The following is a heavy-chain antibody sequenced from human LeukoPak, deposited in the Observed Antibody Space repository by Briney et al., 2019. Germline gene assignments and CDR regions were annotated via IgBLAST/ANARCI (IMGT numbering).Heavy chain of an antibody. V-gene: IGHV4-39*01. CDR1: GGSFSGYY. D-gene: IGHD2-2*01. CDR3: ARKAALKYCSSTSCPYYFDY. J-gene: IGHJ4*02. CDR2: IYYTGIT. Sequence: SETLPLTCAVYGGSFSGYYWGWIRQPPGKGLEWIGSIYYTGITYYNPSLKSRVTISVDTSKNQFSLKVSSVTAADTAVYYCARKAALKYCSSTSCPYYFDYWGQGTLVTVSS.